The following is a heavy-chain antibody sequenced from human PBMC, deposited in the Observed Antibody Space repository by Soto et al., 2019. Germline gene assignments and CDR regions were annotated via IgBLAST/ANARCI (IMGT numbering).Heavy chain of an antibody. J-gene: IGHJ6*02. CDR1: GGTFSSYT. CDR2: IIPILGIA. V-gene: IGHV1-69*02. D-gene: IGHD5-18*01. CDR3: ARETSMADYYYYGMDV. Sequence: QVQLVQSGAEVKKPGSSVKVSCKASGGTFSSYTISWVRQAPGQGLEWMGRIIPILGIANYAQKFQGRVTITADKSTSTAYMELSSLRSEDTAVYYCARETSMADYYYYGMDVWGHGTTVTVSS.